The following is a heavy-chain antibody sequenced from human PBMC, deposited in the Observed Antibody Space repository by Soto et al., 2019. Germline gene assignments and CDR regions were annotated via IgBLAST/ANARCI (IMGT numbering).Heavy chain of an antibody. CDR3: ARIYGDYVLDY. Sequence: PSETLSLTCAVSGGSISSGGYSWSWIRQPPGKGLEWIGYMYHSGSTYYNPSLKSRVTISIDRSKNQFSLKLSSVTAADTAVYYCARIYGDYVLDYWGQGTLVTVSS. V-gene: IGHV4-30-2*01. D-gene: IGHD4-17*01. CDR1: GGSISSGGYS. CDR2: MYHSGST. J-gene: IGHJ4*02.